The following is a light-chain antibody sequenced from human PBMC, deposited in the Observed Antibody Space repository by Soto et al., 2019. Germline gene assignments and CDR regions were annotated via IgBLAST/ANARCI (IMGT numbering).Light chain of an antibody. CDR3: QQSYSTLWT. V-gene: IGKV1-39*01. CDR2: AAY. J-gene: IGKJ1*01. CDR1: QSISSY. Sequence: DIQMTQSPSSLSASVGDRVTITCRASQSISSYLNWYQQKPGKAPKLLIYAAYSLQSGVPSRFSGSGSGTDFILTISSLQPEDFATYYCQQSYSTLWTFGQGTKVEIK.